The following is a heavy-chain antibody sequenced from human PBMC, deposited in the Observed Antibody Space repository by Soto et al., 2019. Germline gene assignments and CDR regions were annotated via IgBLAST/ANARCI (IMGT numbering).Heavy chain of an antibody. CDR1: GDTFNFYS. D-gene: IGHD3-10*01. Sequence: QVQLVQSGAEVKRPGSSVKVSCKASGDTFNFYSINWVRQAPGVGLEWVGRVNPILSMSNYAQRFQGRVTRTADTSTGTAYMELRSLRSEDTAIYYCASSYGSGYRAFDYWGQGALVTVSS. J-gene: IGHJ4*02. V-gene: IGHV1-69*02. CDR3: ASSYGSGYRAFDY. CDR2: VNPILSMS.